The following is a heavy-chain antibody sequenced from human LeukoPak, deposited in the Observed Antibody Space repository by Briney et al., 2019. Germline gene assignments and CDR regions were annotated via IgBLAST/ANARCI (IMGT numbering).Heavy chain of an antibody. CDR2: ISYDGSNK. CDR3: ARESGWAYFDY. J-gene: IGHJ4*02. D-gene: IGHD5-24*01. Sequence: PGGSLRLSCAASGFTFSAHAMHWVRQAPGKGLEWVAVISYDGSNKHYADSMTGRFTISRDNSKNTLYLQMNSLRVEDTAVYYCARESGWAYFDYWGQGSLVAVSS. V-gene: IGHV3-30*04. CDR1: GFTFSAHA.